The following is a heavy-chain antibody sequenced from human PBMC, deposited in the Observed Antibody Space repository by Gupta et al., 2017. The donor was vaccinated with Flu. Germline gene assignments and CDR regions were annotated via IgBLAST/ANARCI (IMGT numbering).Heavy chain of an antibody. CDR3: ARTYYYDSSGYYYFFDF. CDR1: GDSIRSGAYS. V-gene: IGHV4-31*03. D-gene: IGHD3-22*01. Sequence: QVHLQESGPGLVQPSQTLSLTCSVSGDSIRSGAYSWSWIRQPPGKGLEWIGYIYDNGSTYYNPALKSRLTMSVDTSQNKFSLKLSSVTAADTAVYYCARTYYYDSSGYYYFFDFWGQGTLVTVSS. J-gene: IGHJ4*02. CDR2: IYDNGST.